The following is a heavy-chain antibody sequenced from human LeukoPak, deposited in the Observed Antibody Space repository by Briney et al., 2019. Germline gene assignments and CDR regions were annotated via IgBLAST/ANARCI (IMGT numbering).Heavy chain of an antibody. D-gene: IGHD6-13*01. CDR3: ARDGTAPGLYFDL. CDR1: GFTFNNYW. Sequence: PGGSLRLSCAVSGFTFNNYWMNWVRQAPGKGLEWVASISQDGNEKSYVDSLKGRFTISRDHAKNSLYLQMSSLRAEDTAVYYCARDGTAPGLYFDLWGQGTLVTVSS. J-gene: IGHJ4*01. V-gene: IGHV3-7*01. CDR2: ISQDGNEK.